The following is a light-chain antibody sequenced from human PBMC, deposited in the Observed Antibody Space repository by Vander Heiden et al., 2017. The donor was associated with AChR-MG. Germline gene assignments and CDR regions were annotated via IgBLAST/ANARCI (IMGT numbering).Light chain of an antibody. CDR3: QQEDSTPRT. CDR2: WAS. CDR1: QSVLYSSNNKSY. V-gene: IGKV4-1*01. J-gene: IGKJ2*02. Sequence: DLVITPSPDSLSVSLSQRPTINCKSSQSVLYSSNNKSYLAWYQQKPGQPPKLLIYWASTRESGVPDRFSGSGSGTDFTLTISSLQAEDVAVYYCQQEDSTPRTFGQGTKLEIK.